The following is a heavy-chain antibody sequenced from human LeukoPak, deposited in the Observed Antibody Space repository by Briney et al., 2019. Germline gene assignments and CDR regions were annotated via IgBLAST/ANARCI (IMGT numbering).Heavy chain of an antibody. CDR1: GFTFSIYT. J-gene: IGHJ4*02. V-gene: IGHV3-23*01. D-gene: IGHD6-19*01. CDR2: INYNGDNK. CDR3: AKDGHCPGALCPTQIAVAGYNDN. Sequence: GGSLRLSCAASGFTFSIYTMNWVRQAPGKGLEWVSIINYNGDNKYYADSVQGRFTISRDNSKNTVYLQMNSLRAEDTAIYYCAKDGHCPGALCPTQIAVAGYNDNWGQGTLVIVSS.